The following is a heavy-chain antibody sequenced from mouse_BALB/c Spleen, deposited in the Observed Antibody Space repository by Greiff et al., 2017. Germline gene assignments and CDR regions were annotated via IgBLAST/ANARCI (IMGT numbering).Heavy chain of an antibody. V-gene: IGHV1-9*01. CDR1: GYTFSSYW. CDR2: ILPGSGST. J-gene: IGHJ2*01. D-gene: IGHD2-3*01. CDR3: ARRVDGYYDYFDY. Sequence: VQLQQSGAELMKPGASVKISCKATGYTFSSYWIAWVKQRPGHGLEWIGEILPGSGSTNYNEKFKGKATFTADTSSNTAYMQLSSLTSEDSAVYYCARRVDGYYDYFDYWGQGTTLTVSS.